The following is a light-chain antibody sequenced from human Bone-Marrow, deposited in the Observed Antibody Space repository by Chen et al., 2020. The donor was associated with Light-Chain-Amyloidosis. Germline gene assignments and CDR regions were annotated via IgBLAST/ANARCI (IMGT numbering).Light chain of an antibody. J-gene: IGLJ3*02. CDR2: DDS. V-gene: IGLV3-21*02. Sequence: SYVLTQPSSVSVAPGQTATIACGGNNIGSTSVHWYQQTPGQAPLLVVYDDSDRHSGIPSRLSGCNSGNTATLTSSRVEAGDEGDYYCQVWDRSGDRPVFGGGTKLTVL. CDR1: NIGSTS. CDR3: QVWDRSGDRPV.